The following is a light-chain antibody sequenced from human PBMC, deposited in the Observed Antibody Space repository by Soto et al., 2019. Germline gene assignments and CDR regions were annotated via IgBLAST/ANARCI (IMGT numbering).Light chain of an antibody. J-gene: IGKJ1*01. CDR3: QQYGT. V-gene: IGKV1-12*01. CDR1: QGISSW. CDR2: AAS. Sequence: DIQMTESPSSVSAAVGDRVTITCRASQGISSWLGWYQQKPGKAPKLLIYAASNLQSGVPSRFRGSRSGTEFTLTISSLQPDDFATYYCQQYGTFGQGTKVDIK.